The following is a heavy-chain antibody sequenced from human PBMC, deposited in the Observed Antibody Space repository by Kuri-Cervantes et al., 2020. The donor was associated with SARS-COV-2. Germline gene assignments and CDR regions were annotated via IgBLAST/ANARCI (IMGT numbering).Heavy chain of an antibody. CDR1: GFTFSSYG. J-gene: IGHJ4*02. CDR3: AREDRAPITMVRGPLDY. CDR2: IRYDGSNK. V-gene: IGHV3-30*02. Sequence: GGSLRLSCAASGFTFSSYGMHWVRQAPGKGLEWVAFIRYDGSNKYYADSVKGRFTISRDNAKNSLYLQMNSLRAEDTAVYYCAREDRAPITMVRGPLDYWGQGTLVTVSS. D-gene: IGHD3-10*01.